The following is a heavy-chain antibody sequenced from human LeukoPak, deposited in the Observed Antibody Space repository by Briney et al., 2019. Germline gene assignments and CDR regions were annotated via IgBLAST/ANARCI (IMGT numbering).Heavy chain of an antibody. J-gene: IGHJ4*02. Sequence: PGGSLRLSCAASGFTFSSYAMSWVRQAPGRGLEWVGRIKTKTDGGTTDYAAPVKGRFTISRDDSKNTLYLHMNSLRAEDTAVYYCAQDSGSYTYWGQGTLVTVSS. CDR3: AQDSGSYTY. V-gene: IGHV3-15*01. D-gene: IGHD1-26*01. CDR2: IKTKTDGGTT. CDR1: GFTFSSYA.